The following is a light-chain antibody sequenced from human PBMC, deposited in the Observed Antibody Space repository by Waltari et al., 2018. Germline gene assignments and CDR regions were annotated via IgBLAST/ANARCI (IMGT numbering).Light chain of an antibody. CDR2: GVS. Sequence: EIVLTQSPGTLSLSPGERATLSRRASQPVSSNYLAWYQQKPGQAPRLLIYGVSTRATGIPDRFSGSGSGTDFTLTISRLEPEDFAVYCCQQYGSLITFGQGTRLEIK. CDR3: QQYGSLIT. J-gene: IGKJ5*01. CDR1: QPVSSNY. V-gene: IGKV3-20*01.